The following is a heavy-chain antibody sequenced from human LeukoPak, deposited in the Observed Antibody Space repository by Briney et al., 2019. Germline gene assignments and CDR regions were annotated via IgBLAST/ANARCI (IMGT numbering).Heavy chain of an antibody. Sequence: PGGSLRLSCAASGFTFRVYEMQWVRQAPGKGREWVSYISGRGDTIYYEDSVKGRFTISRDNARNSLYLQMNSLRSEDTALYYCARGDYYGSQNYTYDIWGQGTMITVSS. J-gene: IGHJ3*02. D-gene: IGHD3-10*01. CDR2: ISGRGDTI. CDR3: ARGDYYGSQNYTYDI. CDR1: GFTFRVYE. V-gene: IGHV3-48*03.